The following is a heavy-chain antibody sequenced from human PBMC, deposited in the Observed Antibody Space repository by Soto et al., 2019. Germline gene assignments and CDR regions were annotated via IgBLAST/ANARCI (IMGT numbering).Heavy chain of an antibody. J-gene: IGHJ4*02. CDR2: MNPNTGDT. V-gene: IGHV1-8*01. Sequence: QVQLVQSGAEVKKPGASVKVSCKASGYTFISYDINWVRQATGQGLEWMGWMNPNTGDTGYAQKFQGRVTMTRNTSINTANLELSSLSSDDTAVRCGARGDGYIFDYWGQGTLVTVSS. CDR3: ARGDGYIFDY. CDR1: GYTFISYD. D-gene: IGHD5-12*01.